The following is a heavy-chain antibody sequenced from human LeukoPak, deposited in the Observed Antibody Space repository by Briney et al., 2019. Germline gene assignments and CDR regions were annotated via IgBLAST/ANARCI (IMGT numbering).Heavy chain of an antibody. V-gene: IGHV3-23*01. J-gene: IGHJ5*02. CDR2: ISGTGGST. CDR1: GFTFSSYA. Sequence: GGSLRLSCAASGFTFSSYAMSWVRPAPGRGLEWVSAISGTGGSTYYEASVKGRFTISSDNSKNTLILQMNSWRANDTAVDYCAKAGYCSSTSCYINWFDPWGQGALVTVSP. D-gene: IGHD2-2*02. CDR3: AKAGYCSSTSCYINWFDP.